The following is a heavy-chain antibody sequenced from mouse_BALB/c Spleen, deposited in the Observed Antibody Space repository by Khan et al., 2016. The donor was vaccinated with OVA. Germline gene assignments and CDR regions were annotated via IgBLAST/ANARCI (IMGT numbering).Heavy chain of an antibody. D-gene: IGHD1-1*01. CDR1: GFTFSTYG. CDR3: ARLAYYYDSEGFAY. V-gene: IGHV5-6*01. J-gene: IGHJ3*01. Sequence: EVELVESGGDLVKPGGSLKLSCAASGFTFSTYGMSWVRQTPDKRLEWVATISSGGHYTYYPDSVKGRFTISRDNAKNSLYLQMTSLKSEDKAIYYCARLAYYYDSEGFAYWGQGTLVTVSA. CDR2: ISSGGHYT.